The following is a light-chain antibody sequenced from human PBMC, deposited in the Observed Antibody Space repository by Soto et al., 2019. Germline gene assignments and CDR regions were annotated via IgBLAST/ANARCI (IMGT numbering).Light chain of an antibody. Sequence: QAVVTQPRSVSGSPGQSVTISCTGTSSDVGAYNYVSWYQQHPGKAPKLIVYDVISRPSGVPHRFSGSKSGNTASLTISGLQAEDEVDYYCCSYAGSYTYVFGTGTKLTVL. CDR1: SSDVGAYNY. V-gene: IGLV2-11*01. CDR2: DVI. J-gene: IGLJ1*01. CDR3: CSYAGSYTYV.